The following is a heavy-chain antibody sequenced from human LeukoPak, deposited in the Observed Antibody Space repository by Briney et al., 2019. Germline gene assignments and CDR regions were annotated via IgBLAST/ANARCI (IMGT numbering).Heavy chain of an antibody. V-gene: IGHV3-30*04. CDR2: ISYDGSNK. CDR3: ARGPSGYHNT. J-gene: IGHJ4*02. Sequence: GGSLRLSCAASGFTFSSYAMHWVRQAPGKGLEWVAVISYDGSNKYYADSVKGRFTISRDNSKSTLYLQMNSLRAEDTAVYYCARGPSGYHNTGGQGTLVTVSS. D-gene: IGHD5-12*01. CDR1: GFTFSSYA.